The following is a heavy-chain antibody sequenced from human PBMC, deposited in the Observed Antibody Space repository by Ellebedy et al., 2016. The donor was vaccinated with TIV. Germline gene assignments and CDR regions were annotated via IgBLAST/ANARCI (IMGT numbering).Heavy chain of an antibody. J-gene: IGHJ4*02. CDR2: IYYSGST. D-gene: IGHD2-2*01. V-gene: IGHV4-59*01. CDR3: ARDPLRYCSSTSCYGEDY. CDR1: GGSISSYY. Sequence: SETLSLXCTVSGGSISSYYWSWIRQPPGKGLEWIGYIYYSGSTNYNPSLKSRVTISVDTSKNQFSLKLSSVTAADTAVYYCARDPLRYCSSTSCYGEDYWGQGTLVTVSS.